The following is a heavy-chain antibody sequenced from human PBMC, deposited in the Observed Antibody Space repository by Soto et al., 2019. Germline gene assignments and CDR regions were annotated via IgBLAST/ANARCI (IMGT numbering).Heavy chain of an antibody. Sequence: GGSLRLSCAASGFTFSSYAMSWVRQAPGKGLEWVSAISGSGGSTYYADSVKGRFTISRDNSKNTLYLQMNSLRAEDTAVYYCAKDLDCSSTSCYAGLADVWGQGTTVTVSS. CDR2: ISGSGGST. J-gene: IGHJ6*02. CDR3: AKDLDCSSTSCYAGLADV. CDR1: GFTFSSYA. D-gene: IGHD2-2*01. V-gene: IGHV3-23*01.